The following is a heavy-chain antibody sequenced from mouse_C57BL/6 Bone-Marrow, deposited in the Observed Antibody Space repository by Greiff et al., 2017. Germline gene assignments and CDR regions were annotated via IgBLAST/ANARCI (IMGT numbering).Heavy chain of an antibody. Sequence: EVKVVESGGGLVKPGGSLKLSCAASGFTFSSYAMSWVRQTPEKRLEWVATISDGGSYTYYPDNVKGRFTISRDNAKNNLYLQMSHLKSEDTAMYYCARDHYYGSSYVDYWGQGTTLTVSS. CDR2: ISDGGSYT. CDR1: GFTFSSYA. J-gene: IGHJ2*01. D-gene: IGHD1-1*01. CDR3: ARDHYYGSSYVDY. V-gene: IGHV5-4*01.